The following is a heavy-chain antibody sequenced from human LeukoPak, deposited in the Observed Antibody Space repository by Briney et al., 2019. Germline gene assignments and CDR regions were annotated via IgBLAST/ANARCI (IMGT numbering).Heavy chain of an antibody. Sequence: GGSLRLSCAASGFTFSSYAMHWVRQAPGKGLEWVAVISYDGSNKYYADSVKGRFTISRDNSKNTLYLQMNSLRAEDTAVYYCARVGFTWSADSWGQGTLVTVSS. V-gene: IGHV3-30*04. J-gene: IGHJ4*02. CDR1: GFTFSSYA. CDR2: ISYDGSNK. CDR3: ARVGFTWSADS. D-gene: IGHD3-16*01.